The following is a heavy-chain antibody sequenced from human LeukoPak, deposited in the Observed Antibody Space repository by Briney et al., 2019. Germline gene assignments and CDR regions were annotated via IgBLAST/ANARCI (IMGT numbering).Heavy chain of an antibody. CDR2: ITSRGEST. CDR1: GFTFSIYA. V-gene: IGHV3-23*01. Sequence: GGSLRLSCAASGFTFSIYAMSWVRQAPGKGLQWVSSITSRGESTWYVDSVKGRFTITRDNSENTLYLQMHSLRAEDTAVYYCATYSSDLEKFDYWGQGTLVTVSS. J-gene: IGHJ4*02. CDR3: ATYSSDLEKFDY. D-gene: IGHD6-19*01.